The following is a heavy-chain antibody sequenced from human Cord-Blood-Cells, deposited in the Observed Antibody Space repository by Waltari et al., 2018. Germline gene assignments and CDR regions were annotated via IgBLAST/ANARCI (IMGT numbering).Heavy chain of an antibody. J-gene: IGHJ3*02. Sequence: QVQLVQSGAEVKKPGASVTVSCKASGYTFTSYDINWVRQATGQGLELMGWMDPNSWNTGVAQRFQGRVTITSNTSISTAYMELSSLRSEETAVYYCARRCSAGVGQDAFDIWGQGTMVTVSS. CDR1: GYTFTSYD. CDR3: ARRCSAGVGQDAFDI. CDR2: MDPNSWNT. D-gene: IGHD3-10*01. V-gene: IGHV1-8*03.